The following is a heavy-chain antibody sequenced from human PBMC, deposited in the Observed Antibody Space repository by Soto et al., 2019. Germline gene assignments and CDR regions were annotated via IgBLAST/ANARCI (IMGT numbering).Heavy chain of an antibody. CDR3: ARARYYYDFWSGYQQTSYYYYGMDV. CDR1: GFTFSSYA. CDR2: ISGSGGST. D-gene: IGHD3-3*01. Sequence: PGGSLRLSCAASGFTFSSYAMSWVRQAPGKGLEWVSAISGSGGSTYYADSVKGRFTISRDNSKNTLYLQMNSLRSEDTAVYYCARARYYYDFWSGYQQTSYYYYGMDVWGQGTTVTVS. V-gene: IGHV3-23*01. J-gene: IGHJ6*02.